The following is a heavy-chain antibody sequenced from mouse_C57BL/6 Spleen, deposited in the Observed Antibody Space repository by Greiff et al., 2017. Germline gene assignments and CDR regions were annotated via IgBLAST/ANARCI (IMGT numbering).Heavy chain of an antibody. Sequence: EVQLQQSGPVLVKPGASVKMSCKASGYTFTDYYMNWVKQSHGKSLEWIGVINPYNGGTSYNQKFKGKATLTVDKSSSTAYMELNSLTSEDSAVYYCGRSAYYYLGDYWGQGTSVTVSS. D-gene: IGHD1-1*01. J-gene: IGHJ4*01. V-gene: IGHV1-19*01. CDR1: GYTFTDYY. CDR2: INPYNGGT. CDR3: GRSAYYYLGDY.